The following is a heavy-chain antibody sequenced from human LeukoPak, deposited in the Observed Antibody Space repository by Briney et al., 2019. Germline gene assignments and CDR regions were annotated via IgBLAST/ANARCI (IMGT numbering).Heavy chain of an antibody. CDR3: ARDGPTAAPFDY. CDR2: INPSGGST. Sequence: ASVKVSCKASGYRFTSYDMHWVRQAPGQGLEWMGIINPSGGSTSYAQRFQGRVAMTRDTSTSTVYMEVNSLTSEDTAVYFCARDGPTAAPFDYWGQGTLVTVSS. D-gene: IGHD2-2*01. CDR1: GYRFTSYD. V-gene: IGHV1-46*01. J-gene: IGHJ4*02.